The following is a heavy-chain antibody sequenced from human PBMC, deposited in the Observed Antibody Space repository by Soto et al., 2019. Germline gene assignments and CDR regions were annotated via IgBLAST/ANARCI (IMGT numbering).Heavy chain of an antibody. CDR3: TSTIFGVVIPGGYYYGMDV. CDR2: IRSKVYGGTT. J-gene: IGHJ6*02. D-gene: IGHD3-3*01. Sequence: PGGSLRLSCIASGFTFGDYAMSWFRQAPGKGLEWVGFIRSKVYGGTTEYAASVKGRFTISRDDSISIAYLQMNSLKTEDTAVYYCTSTIFGVVIPGGYYYGMDVWGQGTTFTVSS. CDR1: GFTFGDYA. V-gene: IGHV3-49*03.